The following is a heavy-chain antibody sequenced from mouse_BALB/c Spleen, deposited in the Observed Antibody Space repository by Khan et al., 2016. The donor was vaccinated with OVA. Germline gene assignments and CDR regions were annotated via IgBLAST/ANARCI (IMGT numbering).Heavy chain of an antibody. J-gene: IGHJ3*01. CDR1: GFTFTRYA. Sequence: EVELVESGGGLVKPGGSLKLSCAASGFTFTRYAMSWVRQTPEKRLEWVASISSGGTTYYPDSVKGRFTISRDNARNILYLQMSSLRSEDTAIYYCASLYYGAYWGQGTLVTVSA. CDR2: ISSGGTT. CDR3: ASLYYGAY. V-gene: IGHV5-6-5*01. D-gene: IGHD2-1*01.